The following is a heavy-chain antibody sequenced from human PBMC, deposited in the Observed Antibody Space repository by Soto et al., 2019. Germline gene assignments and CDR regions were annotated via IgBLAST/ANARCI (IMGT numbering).Heavy chain of an antibody. CDR1: GYSFTSYW. J-gene: IGHJ6*01. D-gene: IGHD5-12*01. V-gene: IGHV5-10-1*01. CDR3: XSGSTLLGYYYYYGMDV. Sequence: PGESLKISCKGSGYSFTSYWISWVRQMPGKGLEWMGRIDPSDSYTNYSPSFQGHVTISADKSISTAYLQWSSLKASDTAMYYCXSGSTLLGYYYYYGMDVWGQGTTVTVSS. CDR2: IDPSDSYT.